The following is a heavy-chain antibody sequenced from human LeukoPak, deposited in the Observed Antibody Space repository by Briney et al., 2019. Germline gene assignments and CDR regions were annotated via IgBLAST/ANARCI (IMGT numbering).Heavy chain of an antibody. CDR3: ARDNSVGDNAWWFDP. V-gene: IGHV1-46*01. J-gene: IGHJ5*02. Sequence: ASVKVSCKASGYTFTSYYMHWVRQAPGQGLEWMGLINPTGGSTGYAQKFQGRVTMTRDMSTSTDYMELSSLRSEDTAIYYCARDNSVGDNAWWFDPWGQGTLITVSS. CDR1: GYTFTSYY. CDR2: INPTGGST. D-gene: IGHD1-26*01.